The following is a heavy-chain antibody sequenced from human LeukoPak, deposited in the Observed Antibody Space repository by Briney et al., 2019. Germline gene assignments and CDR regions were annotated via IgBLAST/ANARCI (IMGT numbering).Heavy chain of an antibody. V-gene: IGHV3-74*01. CDR2: INSDASST. CDR3: ARVQGHPPNGLDV. Sequence: GGSLRLSCAATGFTFSSYWMHWVRQAPGKGLVWVSRINSDASSTSYADSVKGRFTISRDNAKNTLYLQMNSLRAEDTAVYYCARVQGHPPNGLDVWGQGTMVTVSS. D-gene: IGHD2-8*01. J-gene: IGHJ3*01. CDR1: GFTFSSYW.